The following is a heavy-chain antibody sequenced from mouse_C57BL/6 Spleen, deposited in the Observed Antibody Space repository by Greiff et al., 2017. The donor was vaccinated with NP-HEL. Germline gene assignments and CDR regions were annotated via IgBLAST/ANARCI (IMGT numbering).Heavy chain of an antibody. J-gene: IGHJ3*01. CDR2: ISSGSSTI. CDR1: GFTFSDYG. CDR3: ARGVPAWFAY. D-gene: IGHD2-14*01. V-gene: IGHV5-17*01. Sequence: EVKLVESGGGLVKPGGSLKLSCAASGFTFSDYGMHWVRQAPEKGLEWVAYISSGSSTIYYADTVKGRFTISRDNAKNTLFLQMTSLRSEDTAMYYCARGVPAWFAYWGQGTLVTVSA.